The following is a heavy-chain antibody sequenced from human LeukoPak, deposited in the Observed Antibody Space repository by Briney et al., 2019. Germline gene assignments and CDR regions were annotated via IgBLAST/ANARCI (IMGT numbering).Heavy chain of an antibody. CDR1: GDSITDDY. Sequence: SETLSLTCTVSGDSITDDYYTWMRQPAGKGLEWIGRIHSGGTTNYNPSLMSRVTLSIDKSKKHISLRLTSVTAADTALYYCARDNGSGYTKGYEHYYYYLDVWGKGTTVTVSS. D-gene: IGHD3-3*02. J-gene: IGHJ6*03. CDR2: IHSGGTT. CDR3: ARDNGSGYTKGYEHYYYYLDV. V-gene: IGHV4-4*07.